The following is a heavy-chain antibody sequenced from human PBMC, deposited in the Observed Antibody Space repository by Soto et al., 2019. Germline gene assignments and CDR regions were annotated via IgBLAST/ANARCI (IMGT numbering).Heavy chain of an antibody. CDR2: TSSDGSNK. J-gene: IGHJ3*02. V-gene: IGHV3-30-3*02. D-gene: IGHD6-19*01. CDR3: AKKSGSSGRADAFDI. Sequence: QVQLVESGGGVVQPGRSLRLSCAASGFTFSSFAMHWVRQAPGKGLEWVAVTSSDGSNKYYADSVKGRFTISRDNSKNTLYLQMNSLRADDTAVYYCAKKSGSSGRADAFDIWGQGTMVTVSA. CDR1: GFTFSSFA.